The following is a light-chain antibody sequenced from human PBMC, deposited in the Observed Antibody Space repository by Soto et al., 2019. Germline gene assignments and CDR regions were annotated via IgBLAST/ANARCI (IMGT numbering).Light chain of an antibody. CDR2: AAS. J-gene: IGKJ1*01. Sequence: DIQMTQSPSSLSASVGARVTITCRASQGLSDYVAWFQQKPGKAPQLLIYAASTLHSGVPSRFSGSGAGTDFSLTISSLQPEDAATYYCQRCNTAPQPFGPVTKVEIK. V-gene: IGKV1-27*01. CDR1: QGLSDY. CDR3: QRCNTAPQP.